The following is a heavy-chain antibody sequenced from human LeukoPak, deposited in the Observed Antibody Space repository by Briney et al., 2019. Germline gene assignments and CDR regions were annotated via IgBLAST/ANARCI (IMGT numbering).Heavy chain of an antibody. V-gene: IGHV4-34*01. Sequence: SETLSLTCTVSGGSISSYYWSWIRQPPGKGLEWIGEINHSGSTNYNPSLKSRVTISVDTSKNQFSLKLSSVTAADTAVYYCARGRRITMVRGVMRFDYWGQGTLVTVSS. CDR1: GGSISSYY. D-gene: IGHD3-10*01. CDR3: ARGRRITMVRGVMRFDY. CDR2: INHSGST. J-gene: IGHJ4*02.